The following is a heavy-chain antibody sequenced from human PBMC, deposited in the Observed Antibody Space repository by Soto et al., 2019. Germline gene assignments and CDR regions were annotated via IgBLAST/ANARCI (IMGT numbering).Heavy chain of an antibody. V-gene: IGHV1-18*01. Sequence: QVQLVQSGDEVRKPGSSEKVSCKASGYSFVNYGIAWVRQAPGQGLECMGWIGPYSGNTHYASTVQGRLTMTTDTTTSTAFMGLGSLTSDDTALYYCAMVDNYVTPAPQDVWVQGTTVTVSS. CDR1: GYSFVNYG. CDR3: AMVDNYVTPAPQDV. CDR2: IGPYSGNT. D-gene: IGHD3-16*01. J-gene: IGHJ6*02.